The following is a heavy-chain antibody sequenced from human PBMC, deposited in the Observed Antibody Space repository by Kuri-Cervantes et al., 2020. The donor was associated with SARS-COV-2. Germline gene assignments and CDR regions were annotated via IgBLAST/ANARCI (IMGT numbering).Heavy chain of an antibody. CDR1: GGSISSSSYY. CDR3: ARLYRCSSTSCLNYFDY. V-gene: IGHV4-39*01. J-gene: IGHJ4*02. CDR2: IYYSGST. Sequence: SETLSLTCTVSGGSISSSSYYWGWIRQPPGKGLEWIGSIYYSGSTYYNPSLKSRVTISVDTSKNQFSLKLSSVTAADTAVYYCARLYRCSSTSCLNYFDYWGQGTLVTVSS. D-gene: IGHD2-2*01.